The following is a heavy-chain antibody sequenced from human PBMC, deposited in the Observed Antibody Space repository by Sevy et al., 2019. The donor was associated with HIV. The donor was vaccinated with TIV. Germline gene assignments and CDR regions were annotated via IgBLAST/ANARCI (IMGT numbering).Heavy chain of an antibody. CDR2: LSFGCGKI. V-gene: IGHV3-23*01. Sequence: AGSLRLSCAASGFAFYEYSMSWILQAPGKELEWVATLSFGCGKINYADSVKGRFTISRDNSKNSFYLQMDNLRVEDTALYYCVSEGCSRPHDYWGQGTRVTVSS. D-gene: IGHD2-8*01. J-gene: IGHJ4*02. CDR3: VSEGCSRPHDY. CDR1: GFAFYEYS.